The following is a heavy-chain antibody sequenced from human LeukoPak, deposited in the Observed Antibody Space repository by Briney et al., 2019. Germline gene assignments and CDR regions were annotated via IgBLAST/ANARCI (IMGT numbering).Heavy chain of an antibody. CDR2: ISAYNGNT. Sequence: ASVKVSCKASGYTFTSYGIIWVRQAPGQGLEWMGWISAYNGNTNYAQKLQGRVTMTTDTSTSTAYMELRSLRSDDTAVYYCARARRSATPRHGAFDIWGQGTMVTVSS. CDR1: GYTFTSYG. J-gene: IGHJ3*02. D-gene: IGHD2-15*01. V-gene: IGHV1-18*01. CDR3: ARARRSATPRHGAFDI.